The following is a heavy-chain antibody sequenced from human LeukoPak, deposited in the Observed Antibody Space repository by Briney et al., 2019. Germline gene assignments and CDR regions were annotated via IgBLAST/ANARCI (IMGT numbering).Heavy chain of an antibody. Sequence: ASVKVSCKASGYTFTGYYMHWVRQAPGQGLEWMGWINPNSGGTNYAQKFQGRVTMTRDTSISTAYMELSRLRSDDTAVYYCARGRYIFGVVIMEKTFDYWGQGPLVTVSS. CDR2: INPNSGGT. J-gene: IGHJ4*02. CDR3: ARGRYIFGVVIMEKTFDY. V-gene: IGHV1-2*02. D-gene: IGHD3-3*01. CDR1: GYTFTGYY.